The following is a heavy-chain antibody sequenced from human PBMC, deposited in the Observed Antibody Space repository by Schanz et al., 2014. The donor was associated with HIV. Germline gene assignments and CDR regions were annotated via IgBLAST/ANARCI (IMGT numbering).Heavy chain of an antibody. Sequence: QVPLVRSGAEVKKPGSSVKVSCKASGGTFSIYAISWVRQAPGQGLEWMGGIIPIFGTANYAQKFQGRVTIIADESTSTAYMELSSLRSADTAVYFCARAAFSSEYYYGMDVWGQGTTVTVSS. CDR3: ARAAFSSEYYYGMDV. CDR1: GGTFSIYA. D-gene: IGHD3-3*02. CDR2: IIPIFGTA. V-gene: IGHV1-69*01. J-gene: IGHJ6*02.